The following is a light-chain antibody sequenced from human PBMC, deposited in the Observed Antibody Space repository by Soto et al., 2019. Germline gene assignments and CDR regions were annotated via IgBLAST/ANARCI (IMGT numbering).Light chain of an antibody. J-gene: IGLJ1*01. V-gene: IGLV2-23*01. CDR3: CSYAGSRRNF. CDR1: SSDVGSYNL. CDR2: EGS. Sequence: QSALTQPASVSGSPGQSITISCTGTSSDVGSYNLVSWYQQHPGKAPKLMIYEGSKRPSGVSNRFSGSKSGNTASLTISGLQAEDEADYYCCSYAGSRRNFFGTGTKGTVL.